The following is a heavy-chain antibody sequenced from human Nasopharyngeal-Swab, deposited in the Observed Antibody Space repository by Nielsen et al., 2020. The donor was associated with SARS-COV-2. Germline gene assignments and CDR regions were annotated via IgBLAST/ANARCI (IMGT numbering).Heavy chain of an antibody. CDR2: ISSSSSTI. Sequence: VRQCPGKGLEWVSYISSSSSTIYYADSVKGRFTISRDNAKNSLYLQMNSLRAEDTAVYYCARGSSSSSKAHYYYGMDVWGQGTTVTVSS. D-gene: IGHD6-6*01. J-gene: IGHJ6*02. V-gene: IGHV3-48*04. CDR3: ARGSSSSSKAHYYYGMDV.